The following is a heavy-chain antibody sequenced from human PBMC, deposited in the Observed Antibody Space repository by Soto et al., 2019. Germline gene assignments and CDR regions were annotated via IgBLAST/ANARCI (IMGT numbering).Heavy chain of an antibody. CDR3: ARGGALSTSWYWGDGLDS. J-gene: IGHJ4*02. CDR1: GGTFSSYA. Sequence: SVKVSCKASGGTFSSYAISWVRQAPGQGLEWMGGIIPIFGTPSYAQKFQGRVTISADKSTNTSYLELRSLRSEDTAVYYCARGGALSTSWYWGDGLDSWGQGTQVTVSS. D-gene: IGHD6-13*01. V-gene: IGHV1-69*06. CDR2: IIPIFGTP.